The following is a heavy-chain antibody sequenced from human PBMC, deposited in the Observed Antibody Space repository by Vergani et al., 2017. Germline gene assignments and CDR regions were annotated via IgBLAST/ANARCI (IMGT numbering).Heavy chain of an antibody. CDR1: GFTLSNYD. CDR2: IQFDGSNQ. J-gene: IGHJ4*02. CDR3: AKHFRGWSIDY. V-gene: IGHV3-30*02. Sequence: QVQLVESGGGVVQRGGSLRLSCATSGFTLSNYDMQWIRQGPGKGLEFVAFIQFDGSNQYYADSVKGRFTLSRDFSKNKLYLQKNSLRNDDTATYYCAKHFRGWSIDYWGQGTQVIVSS. D-gene: IGHD3-3*01.